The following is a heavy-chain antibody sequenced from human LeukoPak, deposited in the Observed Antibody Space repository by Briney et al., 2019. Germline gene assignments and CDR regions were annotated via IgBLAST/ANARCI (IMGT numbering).Heavy chain of an antibody. CDR2: IYPDDSDT. J-gene: IGHJ4*02. V-gene: IGHV5-51*01. D-gene: IGHD3-10*01. Sequence: AGGSLRLSCAASGFTFSNAWMSWVRQAPGKGLEWMGIIYPDDSDTRYSPSFQGQVTISADKSISTAYLQWSSLKASDTAIYYCARVLLWFGESYFDFWGQGTLVTVSS. CDR3: ARVLLWFGESYFDF. CDR1: GFTFSNAW.